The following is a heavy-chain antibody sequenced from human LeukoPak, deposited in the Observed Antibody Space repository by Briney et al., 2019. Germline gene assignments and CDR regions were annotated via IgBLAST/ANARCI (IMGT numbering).Heavy chain of an antibody. CDR2: IYYSGST. Sequence: MSSETLSLTCTVSGGSISSSSFYWGWIRQPPGKGLEWIGSIYYSGSTYYNPSLKSRVTISVDTSKNQSSLKLTSVTAADTAVYYCASEHYDFWSGYLTPPSNYWGQGTLVTVSS. V-gene: IGHV4-39*02. CDR1: GGSISSSSFY. J-gene: IGHJ4*02. CDR3: ASEHYDFWSGYLTPPSNY. D-gene: IGHD3-3*01.